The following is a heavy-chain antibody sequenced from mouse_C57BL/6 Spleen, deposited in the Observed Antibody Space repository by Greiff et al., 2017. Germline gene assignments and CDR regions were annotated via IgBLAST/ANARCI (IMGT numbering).Heavy chain of an antibody. D-gene: IGHD3-3*01. J-gene: IGHJ3*01. V-gene: IGHV1-50*01. CDR3: ARGTLQSAY. Sequence: VQLQQPGAELVKPGASVKLSCKASGYTFTSYWMQWVKQRPGQGLEWIGKIDPSDNYTNYNQKFEGKATLTVDTSSNTAYRQLSRLTSEDSAVYYCARGTLQSAYGGEGTLVTVSA. CDR2: IDPSDNYT. CDR1: GYTFTSYW.